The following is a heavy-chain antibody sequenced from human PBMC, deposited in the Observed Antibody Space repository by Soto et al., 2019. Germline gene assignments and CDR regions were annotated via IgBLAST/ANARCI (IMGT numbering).Heavy chain of an antibody. D-gene: IGHD6-13*01. CDR3: AKVGIGSSSWYVGNWFDP. CDR2: ISGSGGST. Sequence: EVQLLESGGGLVQPGGSLRLSCAASGLTFSSYAMSWVRQAPGKGLEWVSAISGSGGSTYYADSVKGRFTISRDNSKNTLYLQMNSLRAEDTAVYYCAKVGIGSSSWYVGNWFDPWGQGTLVTVSS. J-gene: IGHJ5*02. CDR1: GLTFSSYA. V-gene: IGHV3-23*01.